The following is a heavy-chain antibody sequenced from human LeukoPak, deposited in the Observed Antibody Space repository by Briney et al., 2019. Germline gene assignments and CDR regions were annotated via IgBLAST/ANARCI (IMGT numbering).Heavy chain of an antibody. Sequence: PGRSLRLSCAASGFTFSSYAMHWVRQAPGKGLEWLAVISYDGSNKYYADSVKGRFTISRDNSKNTLYLQMNSLRAEDTAVYYCARDSYDFWSGLLDYWGQGTLVTVSS. D-gene: IGHD3-3*01. CDR3: ARDSYDFWSGLLDY. J-gene: IGHJ4*02. CDR2: ISYDGSNK. CDR1: GFTFSSYA. V-gene: IGHV3-30*01.